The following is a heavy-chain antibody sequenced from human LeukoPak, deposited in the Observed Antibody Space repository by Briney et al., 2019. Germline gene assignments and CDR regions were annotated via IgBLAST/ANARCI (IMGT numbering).Heavy chain of an antibody. D-gene: IGHD2-2*01. J-gene: IGHJ6*03. CDR1: GGSISSGGYY. CDR2: IYYSGST. CDR3: AGDSTYYYYMDV. V-gene: IGHV4-31*03. Sequence: SETLSLTCTVSGGSISSGGYYWSWIRQHPGKGLEWIGYIYYSGSTYYNPSLKSRVTISVGTSKNQFSLKLSSVTAADTAVYYCAGDSTYYYYMDVWGKGTTVTASS.